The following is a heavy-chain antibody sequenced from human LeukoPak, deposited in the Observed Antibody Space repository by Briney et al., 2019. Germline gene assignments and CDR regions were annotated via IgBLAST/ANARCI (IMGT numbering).Heavy chain of an antibody. CDR2: ISYSGST. D-gene: IGHD3-22*01. J-gene: IGHJ3*02. CDR1: GFSISSSDYY. CDR3: ARNFDSYNAFDI. V-gene: IGHV4-31*02. Sequence: PSQTLSLICIVSGFSISSSDYYWSWIRQHPTKGLECIGYISYSGSTYYNPSLKSRVAISVDTSKNHFSLRLSSVTAADTAVYYCARNFDSYNAFDIWGQGTMVTVSS.